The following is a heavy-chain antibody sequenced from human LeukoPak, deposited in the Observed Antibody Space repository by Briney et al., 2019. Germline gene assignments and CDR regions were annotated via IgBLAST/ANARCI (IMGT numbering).Heavy chain of an antibody. V-gene: IGHV3-21*01. D-gene: IGHD6-13*01. CDR1: GFTFSSYS. Sequence: GGSLRLSCAASGFTFSSYSMNWVRQAPGKGLEWVSSISSSSSYIYYADSVKGRFTISRDDAKNSLYLQMNSLRAEDTAVYYCASVIAAAAVGYWGQGTLVTVSS. CDR2: ISSSSSYI. J-gene: IGHJ4*02. CDR3: ASVIAAAAVGY.